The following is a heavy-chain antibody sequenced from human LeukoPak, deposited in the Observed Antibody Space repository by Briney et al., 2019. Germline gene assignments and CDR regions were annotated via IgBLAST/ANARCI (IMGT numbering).Heavy chain of an antibody. CDR2: ISPYNGNT. Sequence: ASVKVSCKASGYTFTSYGISWVRQAPGQGLEWMGWISPYNGNTDYAQKFQARVTMTTDTSTSTAYMELRSLRSDDTAVYYCARMPYDSSGYYKHWGQGTLVTVSS. CDR3: ARMPYDSSGYYKH. J-gene: IGHJ1*01. V-gene: IGHV1-18*01. D-gene: IGHD3-22*01. CDR1: GYTFTSYG.